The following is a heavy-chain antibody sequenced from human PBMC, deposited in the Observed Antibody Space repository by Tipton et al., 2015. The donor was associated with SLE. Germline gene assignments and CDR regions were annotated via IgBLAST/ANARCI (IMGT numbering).Heavy chain of an antibody. CDR2: IYYSGST. Sequence: TLSLTCTVSGGSISSYHWSWIRQPPGKGLEWIGYIYYSGSTNYNPSLKSRVTISVDTPKNQFSLKLSSVTAADTAVYYCGRGWGGNYQGCDYYGMVVWGQGTTVTGSS. CDR3: GRGWGGNYQGCDYYGMVV. CDR1: GGSISSYH. J-gene: IGHJ6*02. D-gene: IGHD1-26*01. V-gene: IGHV4-59*01.